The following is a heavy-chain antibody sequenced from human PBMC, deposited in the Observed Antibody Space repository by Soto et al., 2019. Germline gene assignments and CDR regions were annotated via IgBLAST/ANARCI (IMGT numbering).Heavy chain of an antibody. V-gene: IGHV3-30*18. Sequence: QVQLVESGGGVVQPGRSLRLSCADSGFNFSSYGMHWVRQAPGKGLAWVAVISYDGSNKYYADPVKGRFTISRDNSKNTLYLQMNRLRAEDTAVYYCAKAIAALPINASLGVVWRQGTTVTVSS. CDR3: AKAIAALPINASLGVV. D-gene: IGHD3-16*01. J-gene: IGHJ6*02. CDR2: ISYDGSNK. CDR1: GFNFSSYG.